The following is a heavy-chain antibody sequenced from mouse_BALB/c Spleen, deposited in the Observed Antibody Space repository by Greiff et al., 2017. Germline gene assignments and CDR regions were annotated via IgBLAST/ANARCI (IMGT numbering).Heavy chain of an antibody. V-gene: IGHV1-5*01. CDR2: IYPGNSDT. CDR3: TRSYDYDAAMDY. D-gene: IGHD2-4*01. J-gene: IGHJ4*01. CDR1: GYTFTSYW. Sequence: EVQLKESGTVLARPGASVKMSCKASGYTFTSYWMHWVKQRPGQGLEWIGAIYPGNSDTSYNQKFKGKAKLTAVTSTSTAYMELSSLTNEDSAVYYCTRSYDYDAAMDYWGQGTSVTVSS.